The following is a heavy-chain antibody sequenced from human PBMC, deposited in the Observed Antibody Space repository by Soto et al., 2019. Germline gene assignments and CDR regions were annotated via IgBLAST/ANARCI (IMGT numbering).Heavy chain of an antibody. CDR3: ARVNDYGERFYFFYYGLDV. CDR1: GFTFSSYT. Sequence: VQLVESGGGLVQPGGSLRLSCAASGFTFSSYTVNWVRQAPGKGLEWVSSISSSSDYIYYADSLKGRFTISRDNAKNSLFLQMNSLRAEDTAVYYCARVNDYGERFYFFYYGLDVWGQGTTVTVSS. V-gene: IGHV3-21*01. CDR2: ISSSSDYI. J-gene: IGHJ6*02. D-gene: IGHD4-17*01.